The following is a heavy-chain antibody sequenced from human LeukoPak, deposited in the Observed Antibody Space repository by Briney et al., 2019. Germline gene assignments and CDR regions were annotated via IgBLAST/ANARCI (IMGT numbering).Heavy chain of an antibody. CDR1: GGSISRSTYY. V-gene: IGHV4-39*07. Sequence: SETLSLTCTVSGGSISRSTYYWAWIRQPPGKGLEWIGSIYYSGSTYYNPSLKSRVTISVDTSKNQFSLKLSSVTAADTAVYYCASTYDLVAAADYWGQGTLVTVSS. CDR2: IYYSGST. D-gene: IGHD2-2*01. CDR3: ASTYDLVAAADY. J-gene: IGHJ4*02.